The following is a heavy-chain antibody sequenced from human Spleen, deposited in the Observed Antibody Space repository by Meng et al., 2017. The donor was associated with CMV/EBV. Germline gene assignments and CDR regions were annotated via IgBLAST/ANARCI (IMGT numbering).Heavy chain of an antibody. Sequence: GESLKISCAASGFTFSSYWMHWVRQAPGKGLEWVASISTSSNYIYYPDSVKGRFTISRDNAKNSLYLQMNSLGAEDTAVYYCARRGDQNFSDSWGQGTLVTVSS. V-gene: IGHV3-21*01. CDR2: ISTSSNYI. CDR3: ARRGDQNFSDS. D-gene: IGHD7-27*01. CDR1: GFTFSSYW. J-gene: IGHJ4*02.